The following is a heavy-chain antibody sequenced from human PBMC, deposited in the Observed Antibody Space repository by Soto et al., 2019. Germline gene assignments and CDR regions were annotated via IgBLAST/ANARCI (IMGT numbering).Heavy chain of an antibody. J-gene: IGHJ6*03. CDR3: ERVRMSDARYCSSTRCLPFYDYLDF. Sequence: SETLSLTCTVSGGSISSYYWSWIRQPPGKGLEWIGYIYYSGSTNYNPSLKSRVTISVDTSKNQFSLKLSSVTAADTAVYYCERVRMSDARYCSSTRCLPFYDYLDFWSQGTTVTVSS. D-gene: IGHD2-2*01. CDR2: IYYSGST. CDR1: GGSISSYY. V-gene: IGHV4-59*01.